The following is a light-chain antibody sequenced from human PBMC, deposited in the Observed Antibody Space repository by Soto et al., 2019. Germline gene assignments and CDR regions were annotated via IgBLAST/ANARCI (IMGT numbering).Light chain of an antibody. CDR2: DAS. J-gene: IGKJ4*01. CDR1: QSVSSN. V-gene: IGKV3-15*01. CDR3: QQYNNWPPVT. Sequence: VMTQSPATLSVSPGERATLSCRASQSVSSNVAWYQQKPGQAPRLLIYDASSRASGVPARFSGSGSGTECTLTISSLQSEDFAVYFCQQYNNWPPVTFGGGTKVEIK.